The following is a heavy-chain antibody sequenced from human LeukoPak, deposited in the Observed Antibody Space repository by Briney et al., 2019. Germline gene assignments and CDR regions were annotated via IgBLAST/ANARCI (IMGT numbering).Heavy chain of an antibody. CDR1: GYTFTVYY. J-gene: IGHJ5*02. V-gene: IGHV1-69*04. D-gene: IGHD2-15*01. CDR2: IIPILGIA. CDR3: AREGGDIVVVVAATTSNWFDP. Sequence: SVKVSCKASGYTFTVYYAHWVRQAPGQGLEWMGRIIPILGIANYAQKFQGRVTITADKSTSTAYMELSSLRSEDTAVYYCAREGGDIVVVVAATTSNWFDPWGQGTLVTVSS.